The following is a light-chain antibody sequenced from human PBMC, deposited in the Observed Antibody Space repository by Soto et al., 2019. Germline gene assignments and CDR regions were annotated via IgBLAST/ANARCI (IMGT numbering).Light chain of an antibody. CDR1: QGIRNF. CDR3: QKYSSVPV. V-gene: IGKV1-27*01. Sequence: DIQMTQSPTSLSASVGDRVTITCRASQGIRNFVAWYQQKPGKAPKLLIYAASTLQSGVPSRFGGGDFGTDFTLTINSLQPEDVATYSCQKYSSVPVFGPGTKVEIK. J-gene: IGKJ3*01. CDR2: AAS.